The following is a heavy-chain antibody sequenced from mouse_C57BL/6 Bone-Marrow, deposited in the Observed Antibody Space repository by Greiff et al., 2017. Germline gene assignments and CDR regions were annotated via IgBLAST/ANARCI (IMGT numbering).Heavy chain of an antibody. J-gene: IGHJ4*01. D-gene: IGHD2-4*01. CDR1: GFTFSSYA. CDR3: ARGDDYDDGPYYAMDY. Sequence: EVKLVESGGGLVKPGGSLKLSCAASGFTFSSYAMSWVRQTPEKRLEWVATISDGGSYTYYPDNEKGRFTISRDNDKNNLYLQMSHLNAEDTAMYYCARGDDYDDGPYYAMDYWGQGTSVTVSS. V-gene: IGHV5-4*03. CDR2: ISDGGSYT.